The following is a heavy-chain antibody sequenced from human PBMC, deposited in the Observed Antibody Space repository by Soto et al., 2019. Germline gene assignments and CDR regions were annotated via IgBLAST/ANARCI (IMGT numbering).Heavy chain of an antibody. V-gene: IGHV1-3*01. Sequence: AASWKVSCRASGYTFTGYGMHWVRPAPGKRGEWMGWINAGNGNTKYTQKFQGRVTITRDTSASTAYMELSSLRSEDTAVYYCARGGLERVSIYYYYGMDVWGQGTTVTVSS. CDR2: INAGNGNT. CDR3: ARGGLERVSIYYYYGMDV. J-gene: IGHJ6*02. D-gene: IGHD1-1*01. CDR1: GYTFTGYG.